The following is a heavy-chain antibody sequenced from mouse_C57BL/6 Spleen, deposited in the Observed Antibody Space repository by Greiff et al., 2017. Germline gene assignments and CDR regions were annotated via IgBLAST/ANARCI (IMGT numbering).Heavy chain of an antibody. Sequence: QVQLQQSGPGLVQPSQSLSITCTVSGFSLTSYGVHWVRQSPGKGLEWLGVIWRGGSTDYNAAFMSRLSITKDNSKSQVFFKMNSLQADDTAIYYCAKNNMGYGSRRGYFDVWGTGTTVTVSS. CDR1: GFSLTSYG. J-gene: IGHJ1*03. D-gene: IGHD1-1*01. CDR3: AKNNMGYGSRRGYFDV. CDR2: IWRGGST. V-gene: IGHV2-5*01.